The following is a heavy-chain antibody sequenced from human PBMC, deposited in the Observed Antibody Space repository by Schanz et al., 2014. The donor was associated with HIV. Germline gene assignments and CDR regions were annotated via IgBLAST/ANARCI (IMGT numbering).Heavy chain of an antibody. J-gene: IGHJ5*02. V-gene: IGHV3-23*04. CDR3: AREYYSRNWNWFDP. Sequence: EVQLVESGGDLVQPGRSLRLSCAASGLTLSSYGMSWVRQAPGKGLEWVSAISGSGDITYYADSVKGRFTISRDNSKNTLFLQMNSLKGEDTAVYYCAREYYSRNWNWFDPWGQGTLVTVSS. D-gene: IGHD6-13*01. CDR1: GLTLSSYG. CDR2: ISGSGDIT.